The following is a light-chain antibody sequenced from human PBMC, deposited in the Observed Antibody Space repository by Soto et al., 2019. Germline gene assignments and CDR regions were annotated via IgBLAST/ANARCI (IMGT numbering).Light chain of an antibody. CDR1: QDINKW. CDR2: KAS. V-gene: IGKV1-5*03. Sequence: DIQMTQSPSTLSAPVGDRVTITCRASQDINKWLAWYQQKPGQAPKLLISKASKLGGGVPSRFSGCGSGPEYTLTISSLQPEDFATYYCRQYNSYWWTFGQGAKVDIK. CDR3: RQYNSYWWT. J-gene: IGKJ1*01.